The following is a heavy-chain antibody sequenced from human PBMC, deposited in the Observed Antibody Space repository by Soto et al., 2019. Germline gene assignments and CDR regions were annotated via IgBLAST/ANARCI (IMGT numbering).Heavy chain of an antibody. Sequence: GGSLRLSCAASGFTISSYGMHWVRQAPGKGLEWVAVIWYDGSNKYYADSVKGRFTISRDNSKNTLYLQMNSLRAEDTAVYYCARDTDIVVVVAYSFDIWGQGTMVTVSS. CDR1: GFTISSYG. J-gene: IGHJ3*02. CDR3: ARDTDIVVVVAYSFDI. V-gene: IGHV3-33*01. CDR2: IWYDGSNK. D-gene: IGHD2-15*01.